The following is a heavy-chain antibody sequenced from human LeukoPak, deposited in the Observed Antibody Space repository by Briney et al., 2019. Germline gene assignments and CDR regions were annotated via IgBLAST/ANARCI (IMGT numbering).Heavy chain of an antibody. J-gene: IGHJ4*02. CDR3: ARDPSLSSDRYYFDY. D-gene: IGHD6-25*01. V-gene: IGHV1-2*02. CDR2: INPNSGGT. CDR1: GYTFTGYY. Sequence: ASVKVSCKASGYTFTGYYMHWVRQAPGQGLEWMGWINPNSGGTNYAQKFQGRVTTTRDTSISTAYMELSRLRSDDTAVYYCARDPSLSSDRYYFDYWGQGTLVTVSS.